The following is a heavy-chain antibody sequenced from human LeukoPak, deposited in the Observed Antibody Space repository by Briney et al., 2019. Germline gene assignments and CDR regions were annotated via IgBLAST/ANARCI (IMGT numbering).Heavy chain of an antibody. CDR1: GFTFSSYG. CDR3: VKDRFNSVFDY. V-gene: IGHV3-30*02. J-gene: IGHJ4*02. Sequence: GGSLRLSCAASGFTFSSYGMHWVRQAPGKGLEWVAFIRYDGSNKYYADSVEGRFTISRDNSKNTLDLQMNSLRAEDTAVYYCVKDRFNSVFDYWGQGTLVTVSS. D-gene: IGHD2/OR15-2a*01. CDR2: IRYDGSNK.